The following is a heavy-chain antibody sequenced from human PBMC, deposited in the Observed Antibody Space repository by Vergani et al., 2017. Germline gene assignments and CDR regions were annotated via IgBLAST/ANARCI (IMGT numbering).Heavy chain of an antibody. CDR3: AKDVVGATEYYFDY. CDR1: GFTFSSYG. Sequence: QVQLVESGGGVVQPGGSLRLSCAASGFTFSSYGMHWVRQAPGKGLEWVAFIRYDGSNKYYADSVKGRFTISRDNSKNTLYVQMNSLRAEDTAVYYCAKDVVGATEYYFDYWGQGTLVTVSS. D-gene: IGHD1-26*01. J-gene: IGHJ4*02. V-gene: IGHV3-30*02. CDR2: IRYDGSNK.